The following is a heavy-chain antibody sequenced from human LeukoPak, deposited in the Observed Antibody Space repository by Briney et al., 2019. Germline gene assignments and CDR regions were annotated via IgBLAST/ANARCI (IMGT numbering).Heavy chain of an antibody. D-gene: IGHD3/OR15-3a*01. CDR2: IYSSGRT. Sequence: SETLSLTCTVSGGSISSYYWSWIRQPPGEGLEWIGYIYSSGRTNYNPSLKSRVIISVDTSKNQFSLKLSSVTAADTAVYYCARAGTGTVFDYWGQGTLVTVSS. V-gene: IGHV4-59*01. CDR3: ARAGTGTVFDY. CDR1: GGSISSYY. J-gene: IGHJ4*02.